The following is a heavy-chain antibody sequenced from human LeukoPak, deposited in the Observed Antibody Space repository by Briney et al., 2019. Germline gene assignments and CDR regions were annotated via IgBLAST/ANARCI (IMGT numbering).Heavy chain of an antibody. J-gene: IGHJ4*02. CDR1: GGSISSGDYY. Sequence: PSQTLSLTCTVSGGSISSGDYYWSWIRQPPGKGLEWIGYIYYSGSTYYNPSLKSRVTISVDTPKNQFSLKLSSVTAADTAVYYCARGARSWASDLNKDYWGQGTLVTVSS. CDR2: IYYSGST. D-gene: IGHD1-26*01. CDR3: ARGARSWASDLNKDY. V-gene: IGHV4-30-4*08.